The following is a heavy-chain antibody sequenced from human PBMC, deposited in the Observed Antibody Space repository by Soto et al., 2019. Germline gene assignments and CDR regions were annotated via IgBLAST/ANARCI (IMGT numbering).Heavy chain of an antibody. Sequence: EVQLVESGGGLVQPGGSLRLSCAASGFTFSSYSMNWVRQAPGKGLEWVSYISSSSSTIYYADSVKGRFTISRDNAKNSLYLQMNSLRAEDTAVYYCARGRSTVAGTFDYWGQGTLVTVST. J-gene: IGHJ4*02. CDR3: ARGRSTVAGTFDY. D-gene: IGHD6-19*01. CDR1: GFTFSSYS. V-gene: IGHV3-48*01. CDR2: ISSSSSTI.